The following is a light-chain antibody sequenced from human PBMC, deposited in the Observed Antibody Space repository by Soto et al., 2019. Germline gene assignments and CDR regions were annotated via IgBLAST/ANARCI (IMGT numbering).Light chain of an antibody. CDR1: QSVSSY. CDR3: QKYNGALWT. Sequence: EIVLTQSPTSLSLSPGENVTLSCRASQSVSSYLAWYQQKPGQAPRLLMYEASNRATGIPARFSGSGSGTDFTLTISSLQPEDVATYYCQKYNGALWTFGQGTKVDIK. CDR2: EAS. V-gene: IGKV3-11*01. J-gene: IGKJ1*01.